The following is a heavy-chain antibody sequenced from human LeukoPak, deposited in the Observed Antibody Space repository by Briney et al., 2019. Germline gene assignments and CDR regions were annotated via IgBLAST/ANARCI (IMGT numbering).Heavy chain of an antibody. J-gene: IGHJ3*02. V-gene: IGHV3-64*01. CDR3: ARVPGYSGYGVFDGFDM. CDR1: GFTFSTYA. Sequence: GGSLRLSCAASGFTFSTYAMHWVRQAPGKGLEYVSAISSKGSRTYYANPVKGRFTISRDNSKNTLYLQMGSLRAEDMAVYYCARVPGYSGYGVFDGFDMWGQGTMVTVSS. CDR2: ISSKGSRT. D-gene: IGHD5-12*01.